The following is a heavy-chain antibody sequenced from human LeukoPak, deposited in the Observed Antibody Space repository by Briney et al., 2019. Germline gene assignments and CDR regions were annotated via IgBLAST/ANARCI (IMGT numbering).Heavy chain of an antibody. D-gene: IGHD2-2*01. CDR1: GYSFTSYW. J-gene: IGHJ5*02. V-gene: IGHV5-10-1*01. Sequence: GESLKISCKGSGYSFTSYWISWLRQMPGKGLEWMGRIDPSDSYTNYSPSFQGHVTISADKSISTAYLQWSSLKASDTAMYYCARHPDIVVVPADDWFDPWGQGTLVTVSS. CDR2: IDPSDSYT. CDR3: ARHPDIVVVPADDWFDP.